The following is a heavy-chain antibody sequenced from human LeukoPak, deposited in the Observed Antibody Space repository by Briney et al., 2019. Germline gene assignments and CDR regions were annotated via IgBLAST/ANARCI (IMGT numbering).Heavy chain of an antibody. CDR1: GGSFSGYY. CDR2: INHSGST. V-gene: IGHV4-34*01. Sequence: PSETLSLTCAVYGGSFSGYYWSWIRQPPGKGLEWIGEINHSGSTNYNPSLKSRVTISVDTSKNQVSLKLSSLTAADTAVYYCAGSPRSEYFYGSGSLLYGMDVWGQGTTVTVSS. CDR3: AGSPRSEYFYGSGSLLYGMDV. J-gene: IGHJ6*02. D-gene: IGHD3-10*01.